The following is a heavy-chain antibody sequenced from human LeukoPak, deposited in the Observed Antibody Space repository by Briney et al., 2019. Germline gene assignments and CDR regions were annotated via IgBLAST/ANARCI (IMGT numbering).Heavy chain of an antibody. CDR3: ARAQRGFWSGYCFDY. Sequence: GGSLRLSCAASGFTFSTSWMTWVRQAPGKGLEWVANIKQDGSEKYYVDSVKGRFAVSRDNAKNSLYLQMNSLRAEDAAVYYCARAQRGFWSGYCFDYWGQGTPVTVSS. V-gene: IGHV3-7*01. J-gene: IGHJ4*02. CDR2: IKQDGSEK. CDR1: GFTFSTSW. D-gene: IGHD3-3*01.